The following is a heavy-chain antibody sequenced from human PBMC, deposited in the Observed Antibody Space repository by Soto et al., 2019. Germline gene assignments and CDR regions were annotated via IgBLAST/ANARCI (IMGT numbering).Heavy chain of an antibody. Sequence: RGFRRLSLAASVITFNTYGMYGVRQAPGKGLAWVAAISYDGSNKYHADSVKGRFTISRDNSKNTLYLQMNSLRVEDTAVYYCAKDIVRYTYGARDYWGQGAMVTVSS. CDR2: ISYDGSNK. D-gene: IGHD5-18*01. J-gene: IGHJ4*02. CDR1: VITFNTYG. V-gene: IGHV3-30*18. CDR3: AKDIVRYTYGARDY.